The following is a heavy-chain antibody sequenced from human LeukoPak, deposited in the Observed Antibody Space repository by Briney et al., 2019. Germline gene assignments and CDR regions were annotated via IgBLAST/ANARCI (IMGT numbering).Heavy chain of an antibody. J-gene: IGHJ4*02. CDR1: GFTFSSYE. CDR3: ARDQKWELTDY. CDR2: ISSSGSTI. V-gene: IGHV3-48*03. Sequence: PGGSLRLSCAASGFTFSSYEMNWVRQAPGKGLEWVSYISSSGSTIYYADSVKGRFTISRDNAKNSLYLQMNSLRAEDTAVYYCARDQKWELTDYWGQGTLVTVSS. D-gene: IGHD1-26*01.